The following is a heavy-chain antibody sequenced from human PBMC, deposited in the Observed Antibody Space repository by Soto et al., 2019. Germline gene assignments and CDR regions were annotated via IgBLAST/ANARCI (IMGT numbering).Heavy chain of an antibody. D-gene: IGHD3-3*02. CDR2: ISHSGST. Sequence: QVQLQESGPGLVKPSGTLSLTCAVSGDSINSSQWWNWVRQPPGKGLEWIGQISHSGSTNYNPSLTSRVNNSVDKSKNHFSLKLTSVTAADTAVYYCAARHFWSGPWTDTRIDYWGQGTLVTVSS. CDR3: AARHFWSGPWTDTRIDY. J-gene: IGHJ4*02. CDR1: GDSINSSQW. V-gene: IGHV4-4*02.